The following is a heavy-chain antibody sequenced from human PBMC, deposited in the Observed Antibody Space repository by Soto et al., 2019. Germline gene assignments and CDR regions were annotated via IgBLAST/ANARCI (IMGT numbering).Heavy chain of an antibody. D-gene: IGHD6-13*01. CDR2: IWNDGSNK. CDR1: GFAFSSYG. CDR3: ARGITSPQSSSGDGEAFDI. V-gene: IGHV3-33*01. J-gene: IGHJ3*02. Sequence: QVQLVESGGGVVQPGRSLRLSCAASGFAFSSYGMHWVRQAPGKGLEWVAVIWNDGSNKYYADSVKGGFTISSDNSKNTLYRQMNSLRAEDTAVYYCARGITSPQSSSGDGEAFDIWGQGTMVTVSS.